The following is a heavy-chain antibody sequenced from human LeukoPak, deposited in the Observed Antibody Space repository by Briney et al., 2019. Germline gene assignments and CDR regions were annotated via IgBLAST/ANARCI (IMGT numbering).Heavy chain of an antibody. CDR2: INHSGST. CDR3: ARDTYYYDSSGYL. J-gene: IGHJ5*02. D-gene: IGHD3-22*01. CDR1: GGSFSGCY. Sequence: SETLSLTCAVYGGSFSGCYWSWIRQAPGKGLEWIGEINHSGSTNYNPSLKSRVTISVDTSKNQFSLKLSSVTAADTAVYYCARDTYYYDSSGYLWGQGTLVTVSS. V-gene: IGHV4-34*01.